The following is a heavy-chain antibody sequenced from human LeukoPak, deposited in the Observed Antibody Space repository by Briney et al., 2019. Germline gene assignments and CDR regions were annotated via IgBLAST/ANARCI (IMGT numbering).Heavy chain of an antibody. Sequence: SQTLSLTCAVSGGSISSGGYSWSWIRQPLGKGLEWIGYIYHSGSTYHNPSLKSRVTLSVDRSKNQFSLKLSSVTAADTAVYYCARGQLLWFGEFHNWFDPWGQGTLVTVSS. CDR2: IYHSGST. CDR3: ARGQLLWFGEFHNWFDP. V-gene: IGHV4-30-2*01. CDR1: GGSISSGGYS. J-gene: IGHJ5*02. D-gene: IGHD3-10*01.